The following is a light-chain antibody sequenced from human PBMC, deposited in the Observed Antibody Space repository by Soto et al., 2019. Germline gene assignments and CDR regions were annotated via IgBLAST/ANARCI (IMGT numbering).Light chain of an antibody. CDR2: EVS. CDR3: SSYTTSTTYV. V-gene: IGLV2-14*01. J-gene: IGLJ1*01. CDR1: SSDVGGCNY. Sequence: QSALTQPASVSGSPGQSITISCTGTSSDVGGCNYVSWYQQHPGKAPKLMIYEVSYRPSGVSHRFSGPKSGNTASVTISGLQAEDEADYYCSSYTTSTTYVFGAGNKVIV.